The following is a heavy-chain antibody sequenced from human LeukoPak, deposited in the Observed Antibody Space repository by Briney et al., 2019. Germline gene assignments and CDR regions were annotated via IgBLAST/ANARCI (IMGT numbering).Heavy chain of an antibody. Sequence: GGSLRLSCAASGFTFSDYYMSWIRQAPGKGLEWVSYISGGAGTIYYADSVKGRFTISRDNAKNSLYLQIHSLRAEDTAVYYCARSGTAVAGTRYFDPWGQGTLVTVSS. V-gene: IGHV3-11*04. D-gene: IGHD6-13*01. CDR3: ARSGTAVAGTRYFDP. CDR1: GFTFSDYY. CDR2: ISGGAGTI. J-gene: IGHJ5*02.